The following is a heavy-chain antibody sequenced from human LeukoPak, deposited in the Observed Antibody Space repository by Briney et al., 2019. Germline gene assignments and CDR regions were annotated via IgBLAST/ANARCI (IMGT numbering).Heavy chain of an antibody. J-gene: IGHJ6*03. CDR3: ARGPPLLRFLEWLPPYYYYMDV. CDR1: GGSFSGYY. D-gene: IGHD3-3*01. Sequence: MTSETLSLTCAVYGGSFSGYYWSWVRQPPGKGLEWVGEINHSGSTNYNPSLKSRVTTSVDTSKNQFSLKLRSVTAADTAVYYCARGPPLLRFLEWLPPYYYYMDVWGKETTVTVSS. V-gene: IGHV4-34*01. CDR2: INHSGST.